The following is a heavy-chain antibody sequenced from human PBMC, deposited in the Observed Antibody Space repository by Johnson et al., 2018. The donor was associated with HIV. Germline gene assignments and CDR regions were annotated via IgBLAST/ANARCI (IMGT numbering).Heavy chain of an antibody. Sequence: QVQLVESGGGFVQPGGSLRLSCAASGFTFSDYYMSWIRQAPGKGLEWVSYISSSGSTIYYADSVKGRFTISRDNAKNTLHLQMNSLRTEDTAVYYCGRGRISTVVVDLRGGGFDIWGQGTRVTVS. CDR3: GRGRISTVVVDLRGGGFDI. CDR1: GFTFSDYY. CDR2: ISSSGSTI. V-gene: IGHV3-11*04. D-gene: IGHD2-2*01. J-gene: IGHJ3*02.